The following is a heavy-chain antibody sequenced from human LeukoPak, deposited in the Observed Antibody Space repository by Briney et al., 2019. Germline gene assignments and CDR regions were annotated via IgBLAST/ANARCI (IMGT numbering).Heavy chain of an antibody. Sequence: PGRSLRLSCAASGFTFSSYEMNWVRQAPGKGLEWVSYISSSGSTIYYADSVKGRFTISRDNAKNSLYLQMNSLRAEDTAVYYCAREVYYYDSSGAFDIWGQGTMVTVSS. CDR3: AREVYYYDSSGAFDI. D-gene: IGHD3-22*01. J-gene: IGHJ3*02. V-gene: IGHV3-48*03. CDR1: GFTFSSYE. CDR2: ISSSGSTI.